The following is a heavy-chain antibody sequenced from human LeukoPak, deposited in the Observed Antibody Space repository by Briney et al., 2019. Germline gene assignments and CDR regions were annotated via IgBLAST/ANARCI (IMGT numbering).Heavy chain of an antibody. CDR3: AKSGGTIGHAFDI. V-gene: IGHV3-30*04. Sequence: GGSLRLSCAASGFTFSSYAMHWVRQAPGKGLEWVAVISYDGSNKYYADSVKGRFTISRDNSKNTLYLQMNSLRAEDTAVYYCAKSGGTIGHAFDIWGQGTMVTVSS. CDR2: ISYDGSNK. D-gene: IGHD1-26*01. CDR1: GFTFSSYA. J-gene: IGHJ3*02.